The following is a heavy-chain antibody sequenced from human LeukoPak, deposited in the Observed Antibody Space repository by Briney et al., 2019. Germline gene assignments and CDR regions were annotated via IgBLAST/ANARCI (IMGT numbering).Heavy chain of an antibody. CDR1: GFTFSSYA. V-gene: IGHV3-23*01. CDR3: AKGLGSGSFLFDY. CDR2: ISGSGGST. Sequence: GGSLRLSCAASGFTFSSYAMSWVRQAPGKGLEWVSAISGSGGSTYYADSVKGRLTISRDNSKNTLYQQMNSLRAEDTAVYYCAKGLGSGSFLFDYWGQGTLVTVSS. D-gene: IGHD3-10*02. J-gene: IGHJ4*02.